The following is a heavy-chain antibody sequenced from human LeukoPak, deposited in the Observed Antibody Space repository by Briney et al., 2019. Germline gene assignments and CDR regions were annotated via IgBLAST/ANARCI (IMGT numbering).Heavy chain of an antibody. CDR2: INPNSGGT. J-gene: IGHJ5*02. CDR3: ASARSGVVPAATNLYNWSDP. Sequence: ASVKVSCKASGYTFTGYYMHWVRQAPGQGLEWMGRINPNSGGTNYAQKFQGRVTMTRDTPISTAYMELSRLRSDDTAVYYCASARSGVVPAATNLYNWSDPWGQGTLVTVSS. CDR1: GYTFTGYY. D-gene: IGHD2-2*01. V-gene: IGHV1-2*06.